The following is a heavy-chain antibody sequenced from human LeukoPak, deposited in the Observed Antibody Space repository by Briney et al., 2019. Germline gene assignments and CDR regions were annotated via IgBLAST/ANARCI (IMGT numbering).Heavy chain of an antibody. J-gene: IGHJ2*01. CDR1: GGYISSSSYY. CDR3: ARGVTMIVVVIHDWYFDL. CDR2: IYYTRST. D-gene: IGHD3-22*01. V-gene: IGHV4-39*01. Sequence: SETLSLTCTVSGGYISSSSYYWGWIRQPPGKGLEWIGSIYYTRSTYYNPSLKSRVTISVDTSKNQFSLKLTSVTAADTAVYYCARGVTMIVVVIHDWYFDLWGRGTLVTVSS.